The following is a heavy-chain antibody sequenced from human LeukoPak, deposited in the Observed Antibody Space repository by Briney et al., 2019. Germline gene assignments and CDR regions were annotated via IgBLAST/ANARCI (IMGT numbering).Heavy chain of an antibody. V-gene: IGHV4-34*01. CDR3: ASFSSSWRGSWFDP. J-gene: IGHJ5*02. CDR1: GGSFSGYY. CDR2: INHSGST. Sequence: ASETLTLTCAVYGGSFSGYYWSWIRQPPGKGLEWIGEINHSGSTNYNPSLKSRVTISVDTSKNQFSLKLSSVTAADTAVYYCASFSSSWRGSWFDPWGQGTLVTVSS. D-gene: IGHD6-13*01.